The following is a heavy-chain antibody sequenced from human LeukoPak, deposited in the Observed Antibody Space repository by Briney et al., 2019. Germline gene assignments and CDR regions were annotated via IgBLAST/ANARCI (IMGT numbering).Heavy chain of an antibody. V-gene: IGHV4-4*07. Sequence: PSETLSLTCSVSGDSISSYYWTWIRQPAGKGLEWIGRIYTSGNTNYNPSLKSRVSMSVDTSKKQFSLKLTSVTAADTAVYYCARDVVHGSGTYSYDSWGPGTLVTVSS. CDR1: GDSISSYY. J-gene: IGHJ4*02. CDR2: IYTSGNT. CDR3: ARDVVHGSGTYSYDS. D-gene: IGHD3-10*01.